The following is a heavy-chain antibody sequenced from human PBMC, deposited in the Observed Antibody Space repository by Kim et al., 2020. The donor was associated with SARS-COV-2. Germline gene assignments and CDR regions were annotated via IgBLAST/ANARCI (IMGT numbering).Heavy chain of an antibody. CDR1: GFTFSSYA. V-gene: IGHV3-23*01. Sequence: GGSLRLSCAASGFTFSSYAMSWVRQAPGKGLEWVSAISGSGGSTYYADSVKGRFTISRDNSKNTLYLQMNSLRAEDTAVYYCAKNRYFDWLSAPDYFDYWGQGTLVTVSP. J-gene: IGHJ4*02. CDR2: ISGSGGST. D-gene: IGHD3-9*01. CDR3: AKNRYFDWLSAPDYFDY.